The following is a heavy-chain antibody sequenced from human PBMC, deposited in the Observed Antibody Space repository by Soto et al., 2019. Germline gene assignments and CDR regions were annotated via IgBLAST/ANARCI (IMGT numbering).Heavy chain of an antibody. CDR2: ISTYNGNT. J-gene: IGHJ4*02. CDR3: ARGNYVRADY. CDR1: GYTFSSNG. V-gene: IGHV1-18*01. D-gene: IGHD3-16*01. Sequence: GASVKVACKASGYTFSSNGISWVRQAPGQGLEWMGWISTYNGNTKNAQKLQGRVTMTTDTSTSTAYMELSSLRSEDTAVYYCARGNYVRADYWGQGTLVTVSS.